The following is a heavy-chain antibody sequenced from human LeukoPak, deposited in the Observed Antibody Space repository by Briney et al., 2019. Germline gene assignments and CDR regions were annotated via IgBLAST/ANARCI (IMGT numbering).Heavy chain of an antibody. CDR1: GGSISSGSYF. CDR2: IYDSGRI. CDR3: ARAFRSNPYNWFDP. Sequence: PSETLSLTCTVSGGSISSGSYFWSWIRQHPGKGLEWIAYIYDSGRINYNPSLESRVTISLDTSKNQFSLKLSSVTAADTAVYYCARAFRSNPYNWFDPWGQGTLVTVSS. J-gene: IGHJ5*02. V-gene: IGHV4-31*03.